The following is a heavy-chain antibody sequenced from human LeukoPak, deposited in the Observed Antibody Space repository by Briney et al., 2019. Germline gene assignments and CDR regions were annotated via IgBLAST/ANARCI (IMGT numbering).Heavy chain of an antibody. Sequence: ASVKVSCKASGYTFTSYYMHWVRQAPGQGLEWMGIINPSGGSTSYAQKFQGRVTMTRDMSTSTVYMELSSLRSEDTAVYYCARRFSNWGYFDYWGQGTLVTVSS. CDR1: GYTFTSYY. CDR3: ARRFSNWGYFDY. J-gene: IGHJ4*02. D-gene: IGHD7-27*01. V-gene: IGHV1-46*01. CDR2: INPSGGST.